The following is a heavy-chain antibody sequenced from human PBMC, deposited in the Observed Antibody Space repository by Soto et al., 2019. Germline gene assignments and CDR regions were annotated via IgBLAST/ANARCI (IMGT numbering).Heavy chain of an antibody. J-gene: IGHJ4*02. D-gene: IGHD3-9*01. Sequence: LRLSCAASGFTFSSYAMSWVRQAPGRGLEWVGRIKSKTDGGTTDYAAPVKGRFTISRDDSKNTLYLQMNSLKTEDTAVHYCTTYDILTGYPFDYWGQGTLVTISS. CDR3: TTYDILTGYPFDY. V-gene: IGHV3-15*01. CDR1: GFTFSSYA. CDR2: IKSKTDGGTT.